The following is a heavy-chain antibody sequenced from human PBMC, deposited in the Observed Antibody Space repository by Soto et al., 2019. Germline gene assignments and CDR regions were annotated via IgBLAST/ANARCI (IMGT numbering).Heavy chain of an antibody. D-gene: IGHD6-19*01. V-gene: IGHV1-2*02. CDR1: GYTFTDYY. Sequence: GASVKVSCKASGYTFTDYYIHWVRQAPGQGLEWMGWINPNTGGTKYAQNFQGRVTMTSENSITTAHMELSSLRSDDTAVYFCMSSPYSSGSYDLSAHPPSDSLDYWGQGTLVTVSS. CDR3: MSSPYSSGSYDLSAHPPSDSLDY. J-gene: IGHJ4*02. CDR2: INPNTGGT.